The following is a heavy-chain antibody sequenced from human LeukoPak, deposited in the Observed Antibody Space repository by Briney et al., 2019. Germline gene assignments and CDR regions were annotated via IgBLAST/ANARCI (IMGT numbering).Heavy chain of an antibody. Sequence: SETLSLTCTGSGGSISSYYWSWIRQPPGKGLEWIGYIYYSGTTNYNPSLKSRVTISVDTSKNQFSLKLSSVTAADTAVYYCARQHSSSYYYFDYWGQGTLVTVSS. D-gene: IGHD3-22*01. V-gene: IGHV4-59*08. J-gene: IGHJ4*02. CDR3: ARQHSSSYYYFDY. CDR2: IYYSGTT. CDR1: GGSISSYY.